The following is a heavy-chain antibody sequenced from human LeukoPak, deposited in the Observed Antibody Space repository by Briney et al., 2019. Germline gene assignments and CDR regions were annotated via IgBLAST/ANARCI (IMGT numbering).Heavy chain of an antibody. Sequence: GGSLRLSCAASGFTFSTYSMNWVRQAPGKGLEWVSSITSSGAATYYADSVKGRFTISRDNSDNTLYLQMNSLRAEDTAVYYCAKDRPNYYGSNGHYYKLNGDCWGQGTLVTVSS. V-gene: IGHV3-23*01. CDR2: ITSSGAAT. J-gene: IGHJ4*02. CDR3: AKDRPNYYGSNGHYYKLNGDC. CDR1: GFTFSTYS. D-gene: IGHD3-22*01.